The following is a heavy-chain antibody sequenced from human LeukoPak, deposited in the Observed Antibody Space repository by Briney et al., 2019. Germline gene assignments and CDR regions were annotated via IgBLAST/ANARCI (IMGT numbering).Heavy chain of an antibody. CDR2: INPNSGGT. CDR3: ARGPTSDYSFDY. Sequence: ASVKVSCKASGYTFTGYYMHWVRQAPGQGLEWMGWINPNSGGTNYAQKFQGRVTMTRDTSISTAYMELSRLRSEDTAVYYCARGPTSDYSFDYWGQGTLVTVSS. CDR1: GYTFTGYY. J-gene: IGHJ4*02. V-gene: IGHV1-2*02. D-gene: IGHD4-11*01.